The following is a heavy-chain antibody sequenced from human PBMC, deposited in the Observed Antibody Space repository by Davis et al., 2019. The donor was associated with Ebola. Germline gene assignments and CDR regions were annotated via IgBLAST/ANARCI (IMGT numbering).Heavy chain of an antibody. D-gene: IGHD2-15*01. CDR3: AARGGPDYYYYYGMDV. CDR1: GYTFTGYY. V-gene: IGHV1-2*04. CDR2: INPNSGGT. J-gene: IGHJ6*02. Sequence: ASVKVSCKASGYTFTGYYMHWVRQAPGQGLEWMGWINPNSGGTNYAQKFQGWVTMTRDTSISTAYMELSRLRSDDTAVYYCAARGGPDYYYYYGMDVWGQGTLVTVSS.